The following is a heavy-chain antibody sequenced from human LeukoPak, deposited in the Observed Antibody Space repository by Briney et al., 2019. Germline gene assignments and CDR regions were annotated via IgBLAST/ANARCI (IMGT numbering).Heavy chain of an antibody. V-gene: IGHV1-69*13. CDR2: IIPIFGTA. D-gene: IGHD6-19*01. CDR1: GGTFSRYA. CDR3: ARNTAVAGVFDY. Sequence: GASVKVSCKASGGTFSRYAISWVRQAPGQGLEWMGGIIPIFGTANYAQKFQGRVTITADESTSTAYMELSSLRSEDTAVYYCARNTAVAGVFDYWGQGTLVTVSS. J-gene: IGHJ4*02.